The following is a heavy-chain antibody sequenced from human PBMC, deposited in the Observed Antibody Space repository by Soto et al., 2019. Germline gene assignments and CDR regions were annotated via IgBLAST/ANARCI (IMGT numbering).Heavy chain of an antibody. D-gene: IGHD3-10*01. Sequence: ASVKVSCKASGYTFTSYGISWVRQAPGQGLEWMGWISAYNGNTNYAQKLQGRVTMTTDTSTSTAYMELRSLRSDDTAVYYCARDHGYYGSGSYLFDYWRQGTLVTVSS. J-gene: IGHJ4*02. CDR1: GYTFTSYG. CDR2: ISAYNGNT. CDR3: ARDHGYYGSGSYLFDY. V-gene: IGHV1-18*01.